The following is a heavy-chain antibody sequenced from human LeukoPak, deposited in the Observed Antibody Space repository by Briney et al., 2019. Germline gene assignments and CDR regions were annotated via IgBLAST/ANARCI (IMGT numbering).Heavy chain of an antibody. J-gene: IGHJ6*02. V-gene: IGHV3-21*01. D-gene: IGHD3-10*01. CDR3: ARNTITGYYYGMDV. CDR2: ISSSSTYI. Sequence: GGSLRLSCAASGFTFSTYSMNWVRQAPGKGLEWVSSISSSSTYIYYADSVKGRFTISRDNAKNSLYLQMNSLRAEDTAVFYCARNTITGYYYGMDVWGQGTTVTVSS. CDR1: GFTFSTYS.